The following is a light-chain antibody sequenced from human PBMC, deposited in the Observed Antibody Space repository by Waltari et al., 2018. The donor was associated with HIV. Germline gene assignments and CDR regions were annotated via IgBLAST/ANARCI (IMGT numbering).Light chain of an antibody. CDR1: QSLMNTDGKTY. Sequence: IVLTQTSLSSPVTLGQPASISCRSSQSLMNTDGKTYLSWLHQRPGQPPRLILYQVSSRFPGVSDRFTGSGAGTDFTLKISRVEPDDVGTYYCMQAIQFPRTFGQGTKVEVK. J-gene: IGKJ1*01. CDR3: MQAIQFPRT. V-gene: IGKV2-24*01. CDR2: QVS.